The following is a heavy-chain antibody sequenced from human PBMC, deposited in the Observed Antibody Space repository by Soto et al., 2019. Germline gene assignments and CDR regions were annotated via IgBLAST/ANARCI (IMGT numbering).Heavy chain of an antibody. D-gene: IGHD2-15*01. Sequence: QVQLQESGPGLVKPSETLSLTCTVSGGSISGYYWSWIRQPPGKGLEWIGYMYNTGSTVYNPSFKSRVTISVDTSKNHFSLRLTSVTAADTAVYYCARHLPSLRIDALDVWGQGTSVTVSS. J-gene: IGHJ6*02. CDR2: MYNTGST. V-gene: IGHV4-59*08. CDR3: ARHLPSLRIDALDV. CDR1: GGSISGYY.